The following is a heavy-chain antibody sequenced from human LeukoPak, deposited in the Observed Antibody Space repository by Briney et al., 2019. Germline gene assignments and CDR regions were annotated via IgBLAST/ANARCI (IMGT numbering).Heavy chain of an antibody. D-gene: IGHD3-3*01. CDR2: IYWNDDK. CDR3: AHITSGNYFPFPDY. CDR1: GFSLTTSGVG. Sequence: SGPPLVKPAETLTLTCSFSGFSLTTSGVGVAWIRQPPGKALEWLALIYWNDDKHYNPSLRNRLTITKDTSKNLVVLSMTNMDPVDTGSYFCAHITSGNYFPFPDYWGQGTLLTVSS. J-gene: IGHJ4*02. V-gene: IGHV2-5*01.